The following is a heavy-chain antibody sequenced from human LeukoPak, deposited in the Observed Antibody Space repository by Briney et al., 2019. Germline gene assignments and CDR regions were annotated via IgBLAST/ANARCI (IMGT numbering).Heavy chain of an antibody. Sequence: GGSLRRSCAASGFTFSSYEMNWVRQAPGKGLEWVSYISSSGSTIYYADSVKGRFTISRDNAKNSLYLQMNSLRAEDTAVYYCARDGAPGYYGSGSYFDAFDIWGQGTMVTVSS. CDR1: GFTFSSYE. CDR2: ISSSGSTI. D-gene: IGHD3-10*01. CDR3: ARDGAPGYYGSGSYFDAFDI. V-gene: IGHV3-48*03. J-gene: IGHJ3*02.